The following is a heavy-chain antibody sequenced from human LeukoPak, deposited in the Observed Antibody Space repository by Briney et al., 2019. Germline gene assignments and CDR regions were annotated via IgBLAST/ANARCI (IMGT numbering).Heavy chain of an antibody. D-gene: IGHD6-13*01. CDR2: IYYSGST. CDR1: GGSFSGYY. V-gene: IGHV4-59*01. CDR3: ARGVWAAAGPLDY. J-gene: IGHJ4*02. Sequence: SETLSLTCAVSGGSFSGYYWSWIRQPPGKGLEWIGYIYYSGSTNYNPSLKSRITISVDTSKNQFSLKLSSVTAADTAVYYCARGVWAAAGPLDYWGQGTLVTVSS.